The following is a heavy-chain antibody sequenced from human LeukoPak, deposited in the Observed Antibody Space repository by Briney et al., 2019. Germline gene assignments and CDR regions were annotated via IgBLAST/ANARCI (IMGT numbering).Heavy chain of an antibody. CDR3: VRDLDLGGYSSFEY. CDR1: GFTFSSYFW. CDR2: IKSDGGSS. D-gene: IGHD4-23*01. Sequence: PGGSLRLSCAASGFTFSSYFWMHWVRQAPGKGLVWVSRIKSDGGSSTYADSLKGRFTISRDSAKNSLYLQMNTLRAEDTAVYYCVRDLDLGGYSSFEYWGQGTLVTVSS. J-gene: IGHJ4*02. V-gene: IGHV3-74*01.